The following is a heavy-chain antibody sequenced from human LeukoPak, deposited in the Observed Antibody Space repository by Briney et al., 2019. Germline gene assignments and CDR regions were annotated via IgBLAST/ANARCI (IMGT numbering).Heavy chain of an antibody. D-gene: IGHD2-2*01. Sequence: GGSPRLSCAASGFTVSSNYMSWVRQAPGKGLEWVSVIYSGGSTYYADSVKGRFTISRDNSKNTLYLQMNSLRAEDTAVYYCARVGDIVVVPAAHNWFDPWGQGTLVTVSS. CDR2: IYSGGST. J-gene: IGHJ5*02. CDR3: ARVGDIVVVPAAHNWFDP. CDR1: GFTVSSNY. V-gene: IGHV3-66*01.